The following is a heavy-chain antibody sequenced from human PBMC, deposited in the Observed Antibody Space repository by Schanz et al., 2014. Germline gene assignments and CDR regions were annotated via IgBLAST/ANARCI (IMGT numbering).Heavy chain of an antibody. CDR2: INPSGGST. Sequence: QVQLLQSGSEVKKPGASVKVSCEISGYTVSALAMHWVRQAPGQGLEWMGIINPSGGSTSYAQKFQGRVTMTRDTSTSTVYMELSSLRSEDTAVYYCARDGEAAADCDYWGQGTLVTVSS. CDR1: GYTVSALA. D-gene: IGHD6-13*01. J-gene: IGHJ4*02. V-gene: IGHV1-46*03. CDR3: ARDGEAAADCDY.